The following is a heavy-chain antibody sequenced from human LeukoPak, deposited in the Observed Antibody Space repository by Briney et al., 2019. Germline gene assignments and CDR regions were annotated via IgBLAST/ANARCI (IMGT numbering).Heavy chain of an antibody. Sequence: ASVKVSRRTSGYTFTSYYMHWLRQAPGQGLEWMGWINPNNGATHYAQKFQGRVTLTRDTSISTVYMELSRLTSDDTAVYYCGRDLTTYSPDVVYWGLGTLVTVSS. CDR3: GRDLTTYSPDVVY. CDR1: GYTFTSYY. V-gene: IGHV1-2*02. J-gene: IGHJ4*02. D-gene: IGHD1-26*01. CDR2: INPNNGAT.